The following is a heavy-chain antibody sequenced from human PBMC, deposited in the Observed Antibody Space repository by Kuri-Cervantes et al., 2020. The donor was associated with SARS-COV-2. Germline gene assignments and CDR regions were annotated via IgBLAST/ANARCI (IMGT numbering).Heavy chain of an antibody. CDR2: IYPGDSDT. CDR3: AKHRGRGYYYDSSGPDAFDI. J-gene: IGHJ3*02. CDR1: GYSVTVYW. V-gene: IGHV5-51*01. D-gene: IGHD3-22*01. Sequence: NVSCKGSGYSVTVYWIGWVRQMPGKGLEWMGIIYPGDSDTRYSPSFQGQVTISADKSISTAYLQWSSLNASDTAMYYCAKHRGRGYYYDSSGPDAFDIWGQGTMVTVSS.